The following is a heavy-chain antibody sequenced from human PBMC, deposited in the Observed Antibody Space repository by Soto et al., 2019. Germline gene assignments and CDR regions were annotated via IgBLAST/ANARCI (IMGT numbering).Heavy chain of an antibody. CDR2: ISSSGSTI. J-gene: IGHJ6*03. D-gene: IGHD4-4*01. Sequence: GGSLRLSCAASGFTFSDYYMSWIRQAPGKGLEWVSYISSSGSTIYYADSVKGRFTISRDNAKNSLYLQMNSLRAEDTAVYYCARAQYSNFKTYYYYMDVWGKGTTVTVSS. V-gene: IGHV3-11*01. CDR1: GFTFSDYY. CDR3: ARAQYSNFKTYYYYMDV.